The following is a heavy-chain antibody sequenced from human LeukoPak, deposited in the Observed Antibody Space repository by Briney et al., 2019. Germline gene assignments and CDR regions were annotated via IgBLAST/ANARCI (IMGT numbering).Heavy chain of an antibody. CDR2: IYYSGST. D-gene: IGHD4-17*01. Sequence: SETLSLTCTVSGGSISSSSYYWAWIRQPPGKGLEWIGGIYYSGSTYYNPSLKSRVTISVDTSKNQFSLKLSSVTAADTAVYYCARHSGDYLSPFDPWGQGTLVAVSS. V-gene: IGHV4-39*01. CDR3: ARHSGDYLSPFDP. CDR1: GGSISSSSYY. J-gene: IGHJ5*02.